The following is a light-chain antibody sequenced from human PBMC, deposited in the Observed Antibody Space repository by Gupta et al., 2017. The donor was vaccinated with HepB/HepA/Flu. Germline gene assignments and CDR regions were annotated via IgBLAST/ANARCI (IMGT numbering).Light chain of an antibody. Sequence: EMVMTQSPAILSVSPGERATLSCRTSQSVRRNLAWYQQKPGQSPRLLIYDASTRATGVPGRFSGSRYGTDFTLTINSRRSEDFALYYCQQNKNWPPGTFGQGTKVEIK. CDR1: QSVRRN. V-gene: IGKV3-15*01. J-gene: IGKJ1*01. CDR2: DAS. CDR3: QQNKNWPPGT.